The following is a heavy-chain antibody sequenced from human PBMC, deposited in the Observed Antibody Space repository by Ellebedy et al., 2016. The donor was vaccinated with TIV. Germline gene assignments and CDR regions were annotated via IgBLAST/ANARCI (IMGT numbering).Heavy chain of an antibody. D-gene: IGHD6-19*01. J-gene: IGHJ6*02. CDR1: GYTFTSYG. CDR2: ISAYNGNT. Sequence: ASVKVSXXASGYTFTSYGISWVRQPPGQGLEWMGWISAYNGNTNYAQKLQGRVTMPTDTSTSTAYMELRSLRSDDTAVYYCARGEKDSSGWYYYGMDVWGQGTTVTVSS. CDR3: ARGEKDSSGWYYYGMDV. V-gene: IGHV1-18*01.